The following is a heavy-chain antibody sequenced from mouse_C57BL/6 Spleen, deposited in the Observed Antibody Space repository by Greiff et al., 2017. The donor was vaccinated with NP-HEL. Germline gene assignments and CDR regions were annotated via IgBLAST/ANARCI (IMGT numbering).Heavy chain of an antibody. D-gene: IGHD2-1*01. V-gene: IGHV5-6*01. CDR2: ISSGGSYT. CDR3: AREDGNPLLYAMDY. Sequence: EVQGVESGGDLVKPGGSLKLSCAASGFTFSSYGMSWVRQTPDKRLEWVATISSGGSYTYYPDSVKGRFTISRDNAKNTLYLQMSSLKSEDTAMYYCAREDGNPLLYAMDYWGQGTSVTVSS. CDR1: GFTFSSYG. J-gene: IGHJ4*01.